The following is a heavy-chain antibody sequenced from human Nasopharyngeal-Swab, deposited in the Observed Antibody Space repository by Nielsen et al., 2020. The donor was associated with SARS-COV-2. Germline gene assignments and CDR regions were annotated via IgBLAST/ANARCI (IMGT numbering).Heavy chain of an antibody. D-gene: IGHD6-6*01. V-gene: IGHV4-39*01. J-gene: IGHJ4*02. CDR1: GVSISSSSYY. Sequence: SETLSLTCTVSGVSISSSSYYWGWIRQPPGKGLEWIGSIYYSGSTYYNPSLKSRVTISVDTSKNQFSLKLSSVTAADTAVYYCARVGPSSDYFDYWGQGTLVTVSS. CDR2: IYYSGST. CDR3: ARVGPSSDYFDY.